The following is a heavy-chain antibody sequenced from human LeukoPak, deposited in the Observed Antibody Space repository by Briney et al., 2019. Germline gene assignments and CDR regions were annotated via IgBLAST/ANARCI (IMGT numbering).Heavy chain of an antibody. V-gene: IGHV3-48*03. D-gene: IGHD3-10*02. CDR3: AELGITMIGGV. CDR2: ISSSGSTI. Sequence: GGSLRLSCAASGFTFSSYEMNWVGQSQGKGLEGVSYISSSGSTIYYADSVKGRFTISRDNAKNSLYLQMNSLRAEDTAVYYCAELGITMIGGVWGKGTTVTISS. CDR1: GFTFSSYE. J-gene: IGHJ6*04.